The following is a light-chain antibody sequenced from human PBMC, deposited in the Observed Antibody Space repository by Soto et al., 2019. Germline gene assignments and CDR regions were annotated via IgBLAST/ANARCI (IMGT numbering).Light chain of an antibody. CDR1: QGVSSY. CDR3: QQRSNWP. V-gene: IGKV3D-11*01. CDR2: DAS. Sequence: EIVLTQSPATLSLSPGERATLSCRASQGVSSYLAWYQQKPGQAPRLLIYDASNRATGIPARFSGSGPGTDFTLTISSLEPEDFAVYCCQQRSNWPFGPGTKVDIK. J-gene: IGKJ3*01.